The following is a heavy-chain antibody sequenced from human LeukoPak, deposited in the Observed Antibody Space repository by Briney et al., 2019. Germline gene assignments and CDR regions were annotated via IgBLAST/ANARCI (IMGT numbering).Heavy chain of an antibody. CDR3: ARDGLGTAIPK. CDR2: IYYSGST. J-gene: IGHJ4*02. Sequence: PSKTLSLTCTVSGGSISSSSYYWGWIRQPPGKGLEWIGSIYYSGSTYYNPSLKSRVTISVDTSKNQFSLKLSSVTAADTAVYYCARDGLGTAIPKWGQGTLVTVSS. V-gene: IGHV4-39*07. CDR1: GGSISSSSYY. D-gene: IGHD5-18*01.